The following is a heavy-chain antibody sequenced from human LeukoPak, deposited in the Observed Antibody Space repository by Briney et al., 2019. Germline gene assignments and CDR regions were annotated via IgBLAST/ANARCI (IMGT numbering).Heavy chain of an antibody. Sequence: PSETLSLTCTVSGGSISSNSYYWGWIRQPPGKGLEWIGEINHSGSTNYNPSLKSRVTISVDTSKNQFSLKLSSVTAADTAVYYCARVLRGVIITRNWFDPWGQGTLVTVSS. CDR3: ARVLRGVIITRNWFDP. D-gene: IGHD3-10*01. CDR1: GGSISSNSYY. J-gene: IGHJ5*02. V-gene: IGHV4-39*07. CDR2: INHSGST.